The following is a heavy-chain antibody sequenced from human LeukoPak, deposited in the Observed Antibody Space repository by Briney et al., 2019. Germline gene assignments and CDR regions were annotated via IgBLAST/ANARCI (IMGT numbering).Heavy chain of an antibody. D-gene: IGHD3-3*01. CDR1: GGSISSYY. Sequence: PSETLSLTCTVSGGSISSYYWSWIRQPPGKGLEWIGYIYYSGSTNYNPSLKSRVTISVDTPKNQFSLKLSSVTAADTAVYYCARWSGLGARFDYWGQGTLVTVSS. CDR3: ARWSGLGARFDY. V-gene: IGHV4-59*08. CDR2: IYYSGST. J-gene: IGHJ4*02.